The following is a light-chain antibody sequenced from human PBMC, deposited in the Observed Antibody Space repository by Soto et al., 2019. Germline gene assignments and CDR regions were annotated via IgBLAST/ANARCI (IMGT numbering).Light chain of an antibody. CDR2: GAS. J-gene: IGKJ4*01. CDR3: QQYKNWPPLP. V-gene: IGKV3-15*01. CDR1: HSVSSN. Sequence: IGLSQSPGTLSLYQEARATLSCMTSHSVSSNLAWYQQKPGQAPSLLIYGASTRATDIPPRFSGSGSGTEFTLTITSLQSEDIAVYFCQQYKNWPPLPFGGGSNVDIK.